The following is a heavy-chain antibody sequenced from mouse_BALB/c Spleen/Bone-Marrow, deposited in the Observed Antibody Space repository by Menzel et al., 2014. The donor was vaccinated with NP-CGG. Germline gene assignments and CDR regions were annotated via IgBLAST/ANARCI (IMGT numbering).Heavy chain of an antibody. Sequence: QVQLQQSGAELVKPGASVKLSCKASGYTYTSYWMHWVKLRPGQDFEWIGEINPSNGGTNYNEKFKRKATLTVDKSSSTAYMQLSSLASEDSAVYYCTYMGYYGSSYAMDYWGQGTSVTVSS. J-gene: IGHJ4*01. CDR2: INPSNGGT. CDR3: TYMGYYGSSYAMDY. CDR1: GYTYTSYW. V-gene: IGHV1S16*01. D-gene: IGHD1-1*01.